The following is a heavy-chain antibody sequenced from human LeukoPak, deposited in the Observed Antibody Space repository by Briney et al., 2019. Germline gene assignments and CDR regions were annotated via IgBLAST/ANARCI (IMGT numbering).Heavy chain of an antibody. Sequence: GGSLRLSCAASGFTFSTYWMSWVRQAPGKGREWVANIKQDGSEKYYLDSVKGRFTISRDNAKNSLYLQMNSLRAEDTAVYFCTREAAAGIGYWGQGTLVTVSS. CDR3: TREAAAGIGY. J-gene: IGHJ4*02. CDR1: GFTFSTYW. D-gene: IGHD6-13*01. CDR2: IKQDGSEK. V-gene: IGHV3-7*01.